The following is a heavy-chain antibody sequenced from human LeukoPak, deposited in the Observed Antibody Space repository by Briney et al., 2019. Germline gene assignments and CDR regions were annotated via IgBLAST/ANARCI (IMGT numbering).Heavy chain of an antibody. CDR3: AKAGMVRGVRPLHY. D-gene: IGHD3-10*01. J-gene: IGHJ4*02. V-gene: IGHV3-30*02. CDR1: GFTFSSYG. Sequence: GGSLRLSCAASGFTFSSYGMHWVRQAPGKGLEWVAFIRYDGSNKYYADSVKGRFTISRDNSKNTLYLQMNSLRAEDTAVYYCAKAGMVRGVRPLHYWGQGTLVTVSS. CDR2: IRYDGSNK.